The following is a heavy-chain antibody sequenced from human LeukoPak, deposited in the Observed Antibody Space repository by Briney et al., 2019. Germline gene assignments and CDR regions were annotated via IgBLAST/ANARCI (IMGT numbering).Heavy chain of an antibody. D-gene: IGHD2/OR15-2a*01. CDR3: NRLFDY. CDR1: GGSISTSSYY. V-gene: IGHV4-39*01. Sequence: PSETLSLTCTVSGGSISTSSYYWGWIRQPPGKGLEWIRSIYYDGSTYYNPSLKSRVAISEDTSKNQFSLKLTSVTAADTAVYYCNRLFDYWGQGTLVTVSS. J-gene: IGHJ4*02. CDR2: IYYDGST.